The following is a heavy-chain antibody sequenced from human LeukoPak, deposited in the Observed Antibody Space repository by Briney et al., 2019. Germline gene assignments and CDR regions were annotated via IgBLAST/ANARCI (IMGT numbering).Heavy chain of an antibody. D-gene: IGHD1-26*01. CDR2: INHSGST. Sequence: SETLSLTCAVYGGSFSGYYWSWIRQPPGKGLEWIGEINHSGSTNYNPSLKSRVTISVDTSKNQFSLKLSSVTAADTAVYYCASLGGSYYGYYYYYGMDVWGQGTTVTVSS. V-gene: IGHV4-34*01. CDR1: GGSFSGYY. J-gene: IGHJ6*02. CDR3: ASLGGSYYGYYYYYGMDV.